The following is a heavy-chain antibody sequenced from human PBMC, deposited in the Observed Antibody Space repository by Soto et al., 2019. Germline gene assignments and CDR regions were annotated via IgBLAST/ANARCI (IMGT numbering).Heavy chain of an antibody. V-gene: IGHV1-2*02. Sequence: ASVKVSCKASGYTFTGYYMHWVRQAPGQGLEWMGWINPNSGGTNYAQKFQGRVTMTRDTSISTAYMELSRLRSDDTAVYYCAREGYYGSGSYPYYYYYYGMDVWGQGTTVTSP. CDR1: GYTFTGYY. CDR3: AREGYYGSGSYPYYYYYYGMDV. J-gene: IGHJ6*02. D-gene: IGHD3-10*01. CDR2: INPNSGGT.